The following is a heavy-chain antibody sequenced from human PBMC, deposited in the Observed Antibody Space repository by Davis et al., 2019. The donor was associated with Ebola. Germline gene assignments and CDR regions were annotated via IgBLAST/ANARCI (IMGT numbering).Heavy chain of an antibody. J-gene: IGHJ6*02. Sequence: PSETLSLTCTVSGGSISSYYWSWIRQPPGKGLEWIGYIYYSGSTNYNPSLKSRVTISVDTSKNQFSLKLSSVTAADTAVYYCARHAVAAASDYYYYGMDVWGQGTTVTVSS. D-gene: IGHD6-13*01. CDR2: IYYSGST. CDR3: ARHAVAAASDYYYYGMDV. V-gene: IGHV4-59*01. CDR1: GGSISSYY.